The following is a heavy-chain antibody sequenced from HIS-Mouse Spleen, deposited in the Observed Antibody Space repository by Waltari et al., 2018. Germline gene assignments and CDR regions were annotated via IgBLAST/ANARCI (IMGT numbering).Heavy chain of an antibody. V-gene: IGHV2-70*15. CDR3: ARIAEGYSSGWYAFDY. D-gene: IGHD6-19*01. CDR1: GFSLSPSGMC. CDR2: IDWDDDK. J-gene: IGHJ4*02. Sequence: QVTLGGSGPALVKPTQTPTLTCTFPGFSLSPSGMCVSLVRQPPGKAPEWLSRIDWDDDKYYSTSLKTRLTISKDTSKNQVVLTMTNMDPVDTATYYCARIAEGYSSGWYAFDYWGQGTLVTVSS.